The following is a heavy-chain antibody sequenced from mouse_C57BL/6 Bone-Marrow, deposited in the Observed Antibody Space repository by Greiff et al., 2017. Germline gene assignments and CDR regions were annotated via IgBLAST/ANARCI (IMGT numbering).Heavy chain of an antibody. CDR1: GYAFTNYL. Sequence: VQLQESGAELVRPGTSVKVSCKASGYAFTNYLIEWVKQRPGQGLEWIGVINPGSGGTNYNEKFKGKATLTADKSSSTAYMQLSSLTSEDSAVXFCARPLIYYGYLDYWGQGTTLTVSS. CDR3: ARPLIYYGYLDY. V-gene: IGHV1-54*01. J-gene: IGHJ2*01. CDR2: INPGSGGT. D-gene: IGHD2-2*01.